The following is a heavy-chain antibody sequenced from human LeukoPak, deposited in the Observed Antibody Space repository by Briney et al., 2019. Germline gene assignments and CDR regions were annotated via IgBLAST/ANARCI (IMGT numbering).Heavy chain of an antibody. J-gene: IGHJ6*02. D-gene: IGHD3-22*01. CDR2: INLYSGDT. CDR3: ARGKDHYYDSSGYPDYYYYTMDV. CDR1: GYTFTFYF. V-gene: IGHV1-2*02. Sequence: ASVNVSFKASGYTFTFYFMHWVRQAPGQGLELMGWINLYSGDTNYAQKFQGRGTMTRDTSISTAFMQLSRLRSDDTAVYYCARGKDHYYDSSGYPDYYYYTMDVWGQGTTVTVSS.